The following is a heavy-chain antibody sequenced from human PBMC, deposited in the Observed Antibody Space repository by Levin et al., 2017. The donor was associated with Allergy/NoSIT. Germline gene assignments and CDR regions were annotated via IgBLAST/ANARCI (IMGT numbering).Heavy chain of an antibody. CDR2: IKSKTDGGTT. CDR3: TTTRNCSSTSCYRVLYWYFDL. CDR1: GFTFSNAW. Sequence: PGGSLRLSCAASGFTFSNAWMSWVRQAPGKGLEWVGRIKSKTDGGTTDYAAPVKGRFTISRDDSKNTLYLQMNSLKTEDTAVYYCTTTRNCSSTSCYRVLYWYFDLWGRGTLVTVSS. D-gene: IGHD2-2*02. V-gene: IGHV3-15*01. J-gene: IGHJ2*01.